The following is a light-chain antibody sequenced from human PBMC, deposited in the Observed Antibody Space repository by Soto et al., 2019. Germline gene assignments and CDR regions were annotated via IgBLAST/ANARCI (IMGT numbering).Light chain of an antibody. V-gene: IGKV1-5*01. Sequence: GDTVTITCRASQNIRYSLAWYQQKPGKPPTLLIHDASALESGVPSRFSGSGSGTHFTLTISSLQPNDSATYYCQQYDPFSTFGQGTKLEI. CDR3: QQYDPFST. CDR1: QNIRYS. J-gene: IGKJ2*01. CDR2: DAS.